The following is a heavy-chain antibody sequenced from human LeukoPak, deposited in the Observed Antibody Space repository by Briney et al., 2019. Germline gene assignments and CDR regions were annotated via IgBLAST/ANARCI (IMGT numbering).Heavy chain of an antibody. CDR3: ARYDIVATNWFDP. D-gene: IGHD5-12*01. J-gene: IGHJ5*02. V-gene: IGHV4-34*01. Sequence: SETLSLTCAVYGGPFSGYYWSWIRQPPGKGLEWFGEITHSGSTNYNPSLKSRVTISVDTSKNQFSLKLSSVTAADTAVYYCARYDIVATNWFDPWGQGTLVTVFS. CDR2: ITHSGST. CDR1: GGPFSGYY.